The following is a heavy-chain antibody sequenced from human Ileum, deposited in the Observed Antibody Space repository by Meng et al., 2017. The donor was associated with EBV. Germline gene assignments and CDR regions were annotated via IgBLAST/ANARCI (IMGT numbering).Heavy chain of an antibody. CDR3: ARAWGYCSGGSCRTG. CDR2: MSQSGST. J-gene: IGHJ4*02. Sequence: QVQLQQWGAGLLKPSXXLSLTCAVYGGSFGNNYWNWIRQPPGKGLEWIGEMSQSGSTNYNPSLKSRVTISVDTSKNQFSLKLNAVTAADTAVYYCARAWGYCSGGSCRTGWGQGTLDTVSS. CDR1: GGSFGNNY. V-gene: IGHV4-34*01. D-gene: IGHD2-15*01.